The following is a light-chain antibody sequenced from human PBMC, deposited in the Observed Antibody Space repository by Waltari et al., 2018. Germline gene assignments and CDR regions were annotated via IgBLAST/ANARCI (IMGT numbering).Light chain of an antibody. CDR3: HSADNSNSYQV. Sequence: SYELTQSPSLSVSPVQTARITCSGAALPHQYAYWYQQKPGQATVLVMYKDRERRSRIPGRCSCSSSGTTVTLTITAVQAEDEADYYCHSADNSNSYQVFGGGTKLTVL. CDR2: KDR. J-gene: IGLJ2*01. CDR1: ALPHQY. V-gene: IGLV3-25*03.